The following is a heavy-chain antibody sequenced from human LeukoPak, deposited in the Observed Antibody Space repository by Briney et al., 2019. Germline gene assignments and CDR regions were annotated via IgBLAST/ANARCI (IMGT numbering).Heavy chain of an antibody. D-gene: IGHD5-18*01. CDR2: IIPILGIA. CDR3: ARVLRGYPLDY. CDR1: GGTFSSYA. V-gene: IGHV1-69*04. J-gene: IGHJ4*02. Sequence: ASVKVSCKASGGTFSSYAISWVRQAPGQGLEWMGRIIPILGIANYAQKFQGRVTITADKSTSTAYMELSSLRSEDTAVYYCARVLRGYPLDYWGRGTLVTVSS.